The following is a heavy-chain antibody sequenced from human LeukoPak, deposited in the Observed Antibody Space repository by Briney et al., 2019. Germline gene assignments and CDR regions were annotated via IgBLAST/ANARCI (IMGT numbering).Heavy chain of an antibody. CDR1: GASISSYY. Sequence: SECLSPTCTVAGASISSYYWSWIRQPPGKGMEWLGYIYTSGSTTYNPSLKGRVTISVDTPKNQFSLKLNSMAGADTAVYYCAGHREYSSSSWFDPWGQGNLVTVSS. CDR2: IYTSGST. D-gene: IGHD6-6*01. V-gene: IGHV4-4*09. J-gene: IGHJ5*02. CDR3: AGHREYSSSSWFDP.